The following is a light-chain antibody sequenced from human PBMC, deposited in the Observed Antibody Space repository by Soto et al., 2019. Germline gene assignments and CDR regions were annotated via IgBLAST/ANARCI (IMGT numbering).Light chain of an antibody. Sequence: EIVLTQSAATLSLSPGERSTLSFRASQSVSSYLAWYQQKPGQAPRLLIYDASNRATGIPARFSGSGSGTDFTLTISSLEPEDFAVYYCQQRSNWQVTFGQGTRLEIK. CDR2: DAS. CDR3: QQRSNWQVT. J-gene: IGKJ5*01. CDR1: QSVSSY. V-gene: IGKV3-11*01.